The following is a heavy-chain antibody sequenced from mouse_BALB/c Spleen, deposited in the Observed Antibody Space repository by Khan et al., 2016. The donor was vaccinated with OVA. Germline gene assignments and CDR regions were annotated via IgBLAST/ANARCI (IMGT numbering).Heavy chain of an antibody. V-gene: IGHV1S81*02. CDR2: INPINGGT. CDR1: GYTFTSYY. J-gene: IGHJ3*01. CDR3: TRRGTARATLWFAY. Sequence: QVQLKQSGAELVKPGASVELSCKASGYTFTSYYMYWLKQRPGQGLEWIGEINPINGGTNFTEKFKNKATLTVDNSSSTAYMQLSSLTSEDAAVYYCTRRGTARATLWFAYWGQGTLVTVSA. D-gene: IGHD3-2*01.